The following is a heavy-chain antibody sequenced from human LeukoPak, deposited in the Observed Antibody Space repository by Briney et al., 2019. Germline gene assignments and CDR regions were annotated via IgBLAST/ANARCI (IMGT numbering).Heavy chain of an antibody. J-gene: IGHJ4*02. Sequence: SETLSLTCAVYGGSFSGYYWSWIRQPPGKGLEWIAYIYYTGNTNYSPSLESRVTISVDTSKNQFSLKQSSVTSADTAVYYCARAGSSWSFDFWGQGTLVTVSS. V-gene: IGHV4-59*01. CDR3: ARAGSSWSFDF. CDR1: GGSFSGYY. CDR2: IYYTGNT. D-gene: IGHD6-13*01.